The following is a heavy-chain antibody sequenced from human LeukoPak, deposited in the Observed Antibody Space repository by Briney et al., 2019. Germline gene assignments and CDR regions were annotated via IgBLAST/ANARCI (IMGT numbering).Heavy chain of an antibody. CDR3: ARASGYSSGWYCYYYYMDV. V-gene: IGHV1-18*01. CDR2: VSAYNGNT. J-gene: IGHJ6*03. CDR1: GYTFTSYG. D-gene: IGHD6-19*01. Sequence: ASVKVSCKASGYTFTSYGISWVRQAPGQGLEWMGWVSAYNGNTNYAQKLQGRVTMTTDTSTSTAYMELRSLRSDDTAVYYCARASGYSSGWYCYYYYMDVWGKGTTVTVSS.